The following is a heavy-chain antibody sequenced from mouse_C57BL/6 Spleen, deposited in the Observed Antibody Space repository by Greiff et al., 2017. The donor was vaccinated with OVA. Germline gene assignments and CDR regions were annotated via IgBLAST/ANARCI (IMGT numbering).Heavy chain of an antibody. D-gene: IGHD4-1*01. Sequence: VQLQESGAELARPGASVKLSCKASGYTFTSYGISWVKQRTGQGLEWIGEIYPRSGNTYYNEKFKGKATLTADKSSSTAYMELRSLTSEDSAVYFCARGAGTVYWYFDVWGTGTTVTVSS. CDR1: GYTFTSYG. J-gene: IGHJ1*03. CDR3: ARGAGTVYWYFDV. V-gene: IGHV1-81*01. CDR2: IYPRSGNT.